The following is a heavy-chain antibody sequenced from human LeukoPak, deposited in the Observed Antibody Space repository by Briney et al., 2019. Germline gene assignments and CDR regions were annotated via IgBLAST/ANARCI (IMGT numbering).Heavy chain of an antibody. Sequence: PSETLSLTCTVSGGSISSYYWSWIRQPPGKGLEWIGEINHSGSTNYNPSLKSRVTISVDTSKNQFSLKLSSVTAADTAVYYCARYLPLQYYFDYWGQGTLVTVSS. CDR2: INHSGST. CDR3: ARYLPLQYYFDY. CDR1: GGSISSYY. V-gene: IGHV4-34*01. J-gene: IGHJ4*02.